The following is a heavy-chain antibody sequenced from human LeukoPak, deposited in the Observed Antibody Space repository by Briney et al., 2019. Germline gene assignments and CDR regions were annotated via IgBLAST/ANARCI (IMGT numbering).Heavy chain of an antibody. D-gene: IGHD1-1*01. CDR3: ATLERDY. CDR2: IYHSGST. J-gene: IGHJ4*02. CDR1: GYSISSGYY. V-gene: IGHV4-38-2*02. Sequence: SETLSLTCTVSGYSISSGYYWGWIRQPPGKGLEWIGSIYHSGSTYYNPSLKSRVTISVDTSKNQFSLKLSSVTAADTAVNYCATLERDYWGQGTLVTVSS.